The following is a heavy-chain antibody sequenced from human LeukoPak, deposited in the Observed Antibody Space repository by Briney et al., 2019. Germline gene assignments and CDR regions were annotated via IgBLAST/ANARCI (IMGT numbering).Heavy chain of an antibody. J-gene: IGHJ4*02. Sequence: GGSLRLSCAASGFTFSNYAMSWVRQAPGNGLEWVSAILGCGGRTYYADSVKGRFTVSRDNSKSALYLQMNSLRAEDTALYYCAKWGDYDVLTGYYVPDYWGQGTLVTVSS. CDR3: AKWGDYDVLTGYYVPDY. CDR1: GFTFSNYA. D-gene: IGHD3-9*01. CDR2: ILGCGGRT. V-gene: IGHV3-23*01.